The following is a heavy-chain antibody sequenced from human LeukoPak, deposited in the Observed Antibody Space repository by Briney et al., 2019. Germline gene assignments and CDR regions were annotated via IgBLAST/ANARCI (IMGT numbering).Heavy chain of an antibody. CDR2: IYYSGST. CDR3: ARGGGYYKNFDY. Sequence: SETLSLTCTVSGDSISPYYWSWIRQPPGKGLEWIGYIYYSGSTNYNPSLKSRVTISVDTSKNQFSLKLSSVTAPDTAVYYCARGGGYYKNFDYWGRGTLVTVSS. CDR1: GDSISPYY. D-gene: IGHD2-21*02. V-gene: IGHV4-59*01. J-gene: IGHJ4*02.